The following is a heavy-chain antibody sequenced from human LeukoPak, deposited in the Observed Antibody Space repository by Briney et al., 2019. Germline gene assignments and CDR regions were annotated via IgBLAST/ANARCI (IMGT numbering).Heavy chain of an antibody. CDR2: ISPSGDAT. J-gene: IGHJ4*02. V-gene: IGHV3-23*01. D-gene: IGHD2-21*01. CDR3: AQDLACIRFDS. Sequence: GGTLRLSCAASGFIFSSHGMNWVRQAPGKGLEWVSGISPSGDATFYADSVRGRFTISRDNSKNTVYLQMDSLRFEDAAVYYCAQDLACIRFDSWGQGTLVTVSS. CDR1: GFIFSSHG.